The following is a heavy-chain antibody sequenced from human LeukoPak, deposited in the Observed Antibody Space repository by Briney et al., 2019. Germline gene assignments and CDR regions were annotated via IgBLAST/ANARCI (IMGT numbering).Heavy chain of an antibody. J-gene: IGHJ6*02. V-gene: IGHV3-7*04. CDR1: RFSFSTYW. CDR2: IEQDGSGK. CDR3: ARGYYGMDV. Sequence: PGGSLRLSCAASRFSFSTYWMNWVRQAPGKGLEWVAKIEQDGSGKYYVDSVKGRFTISKDNAKNSLYLQMNSLRAEDTAVYYCARGYYGMDVWGQGTTVTVSS.